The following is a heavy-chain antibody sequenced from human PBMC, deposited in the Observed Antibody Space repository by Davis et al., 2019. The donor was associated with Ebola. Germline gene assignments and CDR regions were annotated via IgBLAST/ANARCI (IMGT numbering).Heavy chain of an antibody. J-gene: IGHJ4*02. Sequence: PGGSLRLSCAASGFTFDDYAMHWVRQAPGKGLEWVSGISWNSGSIGYADSVKGRFTISRDNAKNSLYLQMNSLRAEDTALYYCAKDIRGGYFDYWGQGTLVTVSS. D-gene: IGHD3-10*01. V-gene: IGHV3-9*01. CDR2: ISWNSGSI. CDR3: AKDIRGGYFDY. CDR1: GFTFDDYA.